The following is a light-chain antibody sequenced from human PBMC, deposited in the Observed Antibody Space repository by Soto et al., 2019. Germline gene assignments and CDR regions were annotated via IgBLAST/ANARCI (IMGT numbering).Light chain of an antibody. CDR1: QSISSW. Sequence: IQMAQSPSTLSASVGDRVTMPCRASQSISSWLAWYQQKPGKVPKLLIYAASTLQSGVPSRFSGSGSGTDFTLTISSLQPEDVATYYCQKYNRAPETFGQGTNVDIK. J-gene: IGKJ1*01. CDR3: QKYNRAPET. V-gene: IGKV1-27*01. CDR2: AAS.